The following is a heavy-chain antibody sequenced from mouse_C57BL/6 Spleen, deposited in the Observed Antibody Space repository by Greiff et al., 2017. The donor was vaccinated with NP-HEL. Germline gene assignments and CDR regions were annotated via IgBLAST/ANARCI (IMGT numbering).Heavy chain of an antibody. V-gene: IGHV5-17*01. Sequence: DVKLVESGGGLVKPGGSLKLSCAASGFTFSDYGMHWVRQAPEKGLEWVAYISSGSSTIYYADTVKGRFTISRDNAKNTLFLQMTSLRSEDTAMYYCARGGDYDYFAYWGQGTLVTVSA. D-gene: IGHD2-4*01. J-gene: IGHJ3*01. CDR2: ISSGSSTI. CDR3: ARGGDYDYFAY. CDR1: GFTFSDYG.